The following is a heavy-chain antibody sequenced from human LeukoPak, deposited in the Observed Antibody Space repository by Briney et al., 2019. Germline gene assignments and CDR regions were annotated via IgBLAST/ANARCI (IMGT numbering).Heavy chain of an antibody. J-gene: IGHJ4*02. Sequence: GGSLRLSCAAPGFTFSTYGMHWVRQAPGKGLEWVAFIRYDGSNKYYADSVKGRFTISRDISKNTLYLQMNSLRAEDTAVYYCAGDHYYHASRGYLSFLKRGDYFDYWGQGTLVTVSS. CDR1: GFTFSTYG. CDR3: AGDHYYHASRGYLSFLKRGDYFDY. D-gene: IGHD3-22*01. CDR2: IRYDGSNK. V-gene: IGHV3-30*02.